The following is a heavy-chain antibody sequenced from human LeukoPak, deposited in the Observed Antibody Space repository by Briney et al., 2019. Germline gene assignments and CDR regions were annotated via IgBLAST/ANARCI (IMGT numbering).Heavy chain of an antibody. CDR3: TTEGLY. J-gene: IGHJ4*02. CDR2: VKSKTDGGSR. V-gene: IGHV3-15*01. Sequence: GGSLRLSCAASGFTFSEAWMSWVRQAPGKGLEWIGRVKSKTDGGSRDYASPAEGRFIISRDDSKNTLYLEMNSLKTDDTAVYYCTTEGLYWGQGTLVTVSS. CDR1: GFTFSEAW.